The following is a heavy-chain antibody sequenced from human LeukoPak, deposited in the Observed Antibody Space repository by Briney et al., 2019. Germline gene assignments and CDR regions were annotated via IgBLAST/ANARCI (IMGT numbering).Heavy chain of an antibody. CDR1: GFTFSSYT. V-gene: IGHV3-21*01. CDR3: ARSRTSSPYDKNLNF. Sequence: WGSLRLSCAASGFTFSSYTMSWVREAPGKGLEWVSSISSLHNYIYHADSVKGRFTISRDDAQNSVYLQMNSLKDEDTSVYYCARSRTSSPYDKNLNFWGQGTLVIVSS. J-gene: IGHJ4*02. D-gene: IGHD1-14*01. CDR2: ISSLHNYI.